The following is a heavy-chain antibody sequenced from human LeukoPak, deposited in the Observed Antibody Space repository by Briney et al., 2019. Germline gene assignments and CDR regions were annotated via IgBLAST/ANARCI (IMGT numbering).Heavy chain of an antibody. J-gene: IGHJ3*02. CDR2: ISAYNGNT. Sequence: GASVKVSCKASGYTFTSYGISWVRQAPGQGLEWMGWISAYNGNTNYAQKLQGRVTMTTDTSTSTAYMELRSLRSDDTAVYYCARDLDGDGPPDDAFDIWGQGTMVTVSS. V-gene: IGHV1-18*01. CDR1: GYTFTSYG. CDR3: ARDLDGDGPPDDAFDI. D-gene: IGHD3-3*01.